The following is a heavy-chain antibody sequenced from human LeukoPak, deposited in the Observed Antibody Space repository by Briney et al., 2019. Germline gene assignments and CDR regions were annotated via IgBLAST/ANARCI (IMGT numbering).Heavy chain of an antibody. CDR2: IYPGDSDI. V-gene: IGHV5-51*01. CDR3: ARLGTYGEGAKYYGMDV. J-gene: IGHJ6*02. D-gene: IGHD4-17*01. CDR1: GYSFTSYW. Sequence: GESQKISCKGSGYSFTSYWIGWVRQMPGKGLEWMGIIYPGDSDIRYSPSFQGQVTISADKSISTAYLQWSSLKASDTAMYYCARLGTYGEGAKYYGMDVWGQGTTVTVSS.